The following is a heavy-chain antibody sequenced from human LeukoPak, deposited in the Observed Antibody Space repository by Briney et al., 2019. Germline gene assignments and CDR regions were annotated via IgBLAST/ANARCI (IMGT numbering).Heavy chain of an antibody. J-gene: IGHJ6*03. CDR1: GFTFSSYG. D-gene: IGHD1-26*01. CDR3: ARDPYSGSYGNYYYYYFMDV. Sequence: GGSLRLSCAASGFTFSSYGMSWVRQAPGKGLEWVSAISGSGGSTYYADSVKGRFTISRDNSKNTLYLQMNSLRAEDTAVYYCARDPYSGSYGNYYYYYFMDVWGKGTTVTISS. V-gene: IGHV3-23*01. CDR2: ISGSGGST.